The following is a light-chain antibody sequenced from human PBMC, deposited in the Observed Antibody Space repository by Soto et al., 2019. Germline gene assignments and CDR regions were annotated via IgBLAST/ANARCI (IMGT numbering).Light chain of an antibody. CDR1: QSVISTF. V-gene: IGKV3-20*01. Sequence: IVLTQSPGTLSLSPGERATLSCRASQSVISTFSVWYQQKPGQAPRLLIYGASNTATGITDRLSASGSGTDFTLTISSLEPEDFAVYYCQQYQSSPPIFTFGQGTKLDI. J-gene: IGKJ2*01. CDR3: QQYQSSPPIFT. CDR2: GAS.